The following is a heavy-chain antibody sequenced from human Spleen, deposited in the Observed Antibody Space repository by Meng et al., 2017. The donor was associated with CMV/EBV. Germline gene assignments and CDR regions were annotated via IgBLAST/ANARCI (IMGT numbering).Heavy chain of an antibody. D-gene: IGHD2-2*01. Sequence: SVKVSCKASGGTFSSYAISWVRQAPGQGLEWMGGIIPIFDTANYAEKLQGRVTITTDESSSAAYMELSNLRSEDTAVYYCAAGYCSSTSCAMGYYFDNWGQGTLVTVSS. CDR3: AAGYCSSTSCAMGYYFDN. CDR2: IIPIFDTA. V-gene: IGHV1-69*05. J-gene: IGHJ4*02. CDR1: GGTFSSYA.